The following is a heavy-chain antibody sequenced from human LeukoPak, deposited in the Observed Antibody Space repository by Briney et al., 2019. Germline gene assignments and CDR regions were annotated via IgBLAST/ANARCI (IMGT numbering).Heavy chain of an antibody. V-gene: IGHV4-34*01. J-gene: IGHJ5*02. CDR1: GGSFSGYY. Sequence: SETLSLTCAVYGGSFSGYYWSWIRQPPGKGLEWIGEINHSGSTNYNPSLKSRVTISVDTSKNQFSLKLSSVTAADTAVYYCAREGGYSSSWYPTYARPNNWFDPWGQGTLVTVSS. CDR2: INHSGST. CDR3: AREGGYSSSWYPTYARPNNWFDP. D-gene: IGHD6-13*01.